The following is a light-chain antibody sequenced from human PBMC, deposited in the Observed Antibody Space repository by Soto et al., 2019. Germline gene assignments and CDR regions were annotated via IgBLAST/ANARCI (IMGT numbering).Light chain of an antibody. V-gene: IGKV1-17*01. CDR1: QGIRND. Sequence: DLPMTQSPSSLSASIGDRVTITCRASQGIRNDLGWYQQKPGKAPKRLIYAASNLQSGVPSSFSGRGSGTEFILSISSLQPEDSATDYCLKYNSYPPLYTFGGGTKVEIK. J-gene: IGKJ4*01. CDR2: AAS. CDR3: LKYNSYPPLYT.